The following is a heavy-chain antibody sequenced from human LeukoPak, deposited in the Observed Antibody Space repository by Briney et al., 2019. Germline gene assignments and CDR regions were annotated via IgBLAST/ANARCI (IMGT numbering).Heavy chain of an antibody. CDR3: ARSYRGRRFDY. CDR1: GYTFTGYY. Sequence: GASVKVSCKASGYTFTGYYVHWVQQAPGQGLEWMGWINPSSGGTNYAQKFQGRVTMTRDTSISTAYLELSRLRSDDTVVYHCARSYRGRRFDYWGQGTLVTVSS. CDR2: INPSSGGT. J-gene: IGHJ4*02. V-gene: IGHV1-2*03. D-gene: IGHD2-21*01.